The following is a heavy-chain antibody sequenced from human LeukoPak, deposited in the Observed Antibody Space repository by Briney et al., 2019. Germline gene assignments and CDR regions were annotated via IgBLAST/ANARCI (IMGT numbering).Heavy chain of an antibody. CDR2: ISSSSNYI. V-gene: IGHV3-21*01. D-gene: IGHD1-26*01. Sequence: GGSLRLSCAASGFTFSTYNMYWVRQAPGKGLEWVSSISSSSNYIYYADSVKGRFTISRDNAKNSLYLQMNSLRVEDTDVYYCARDVGASAPDAFDIWGQGTMVTVSS. J-gene: IGHJ3*02. CDR1: GFTFSTYN. CDR3: ARDVGASAPDAFDI.